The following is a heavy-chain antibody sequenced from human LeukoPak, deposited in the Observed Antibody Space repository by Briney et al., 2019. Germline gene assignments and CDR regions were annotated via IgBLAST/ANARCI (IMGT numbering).Heavy chain of an antibody. CDR3: ARHGRMGTINPSY. CDR2: MYYSGST. D-gene: IGHD5-24*01. Sequence: SETLSLTCTVSGGSISNSSYYWGWIRQPPGKGLEWIVSMYYSGSTYYNPSLKSRATISVDTSKHHFSLKLSSVTAAATAVYYCARHGRMGTINPSYWGQGTLVTVSS. CDR1: GGSISNSSYY. J-gene: IGHJ4*02. V-gene: IGHV4-39*01.